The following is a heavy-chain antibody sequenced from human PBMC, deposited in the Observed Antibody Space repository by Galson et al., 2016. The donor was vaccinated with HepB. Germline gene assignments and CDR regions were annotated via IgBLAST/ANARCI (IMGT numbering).Heavy chain of an antibody. CDR2: IYGGGST. Sequence: SLRLSCAASGFTVSTNYMSWVHQAPGKGLEWVSVIYGGGSTTYADSVKGRFTISRHNSKNTLYLQMNSLRTEDTAVYYCARPVNRVGTGYWGQGTLVTVSS. CDR1: GFTVSTNY. CDR3: ARPVNRVGTGY. D-gene: IGHD1-1*01. V-gene: IGHV3-53*04. J-gene: IGHJ4*02.